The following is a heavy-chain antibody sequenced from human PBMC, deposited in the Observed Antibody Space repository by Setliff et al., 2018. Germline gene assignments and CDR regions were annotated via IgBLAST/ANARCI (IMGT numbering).Heavy chain of an antibody. CDR3: ARDGDCSSTSCYGVDAFDI. CDR1: GFTFSGYE. D-gene: IGHD2-2*01. CDR2: ISSSGSTM. V-gene: IGHV3-48*03. J-gene: IGHJ3*02. Sequence: GGSLRLSCAASGFTFSGYEMNWVRQAPGKGLEWVSYISSSGSTMYYADSVKGRFTISRDNAKNSLYLQMSSLRAEDTAVYYCARDGDCSSTSCYGVDAFDIWGQETMVTVSS.